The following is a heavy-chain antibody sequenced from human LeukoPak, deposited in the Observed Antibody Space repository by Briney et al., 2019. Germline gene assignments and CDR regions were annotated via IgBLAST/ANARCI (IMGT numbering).Heavy chain of an antibody. CDR3: ARGRARTYYDILTGYYPYYFDY. V-gene: IGHV1-69*04. J-gene: IGHJ4*02. CDR2: IIPILGIA. D-gene: IGHD3-9*01. CDR1: GGTFSSYA. Sequence: ASVKVSCKASGGTFSSYAISRVRQAPGQGLEWMGRIIPILGIANYAQKFQGRVTMTRNTSISTAYMELSSLRSEDTAVYYCARGRARTYYDILTGYYPYYFDYWGQGTLVTVSS.